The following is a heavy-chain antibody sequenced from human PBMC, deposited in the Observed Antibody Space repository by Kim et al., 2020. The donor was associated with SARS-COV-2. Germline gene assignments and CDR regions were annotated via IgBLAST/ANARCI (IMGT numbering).Heavy chain of an antibody. D-gene: IGHD3-3*01. V-gene: IGHV4-34*01. J-gene: IGHJ4*02. Sequence: LTSRVTISVDTSKNQFSLKLSSVTAADTAVYYCARTYYDFWSGPQYYFDYWGQGTLVTVSS. CDR3: ARTYYDFWSGPQYYFDY.